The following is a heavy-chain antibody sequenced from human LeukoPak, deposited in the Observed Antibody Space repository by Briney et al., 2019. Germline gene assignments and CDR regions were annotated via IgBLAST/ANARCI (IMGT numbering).Heavy chain of an antibody. V-gene: IGHV4-30-2*01. CDR1: GGSISSGSYS. Sequence: SETLSLTCAVSGGSISSGSYSWRWIRQPPGKGLERIGYIYPRGSTYYNPSLKSRVILSLDKSANQFSLNLSSVTAADTAVYYCARFSPRAMGNYLDFWGRGTLVTVSS. D-gene: IGHD7-27*01. CDR2: IYPRGST. CDR3: ARFSPRAMGNYLDF. J-gene: IGHJ4*02.